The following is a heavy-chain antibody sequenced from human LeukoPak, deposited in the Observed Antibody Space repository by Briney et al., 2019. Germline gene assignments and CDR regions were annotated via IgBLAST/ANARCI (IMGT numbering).Heavy chain of an antibody. D-gene: IGHD5-12*01. CDR1: GASITSFY. J-gene: IGHJ4*02. CDR2: IHTNGGT. Sequence: SETLSLTCTVSGASITSFYYNWIRQSAGKGLEWIGRIHTNGGTDYRPSLNSRVTMSVDTSKKQISLRLTSVTAADTAVYFCSRGGGYGDYWGQGILVTVSS. V-gene: IGHV4-4*07. CDR3: SRGGGYGDY.